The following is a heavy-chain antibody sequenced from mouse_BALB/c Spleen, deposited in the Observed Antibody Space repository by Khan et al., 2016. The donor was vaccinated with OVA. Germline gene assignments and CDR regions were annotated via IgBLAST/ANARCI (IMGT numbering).Heavy chain of an antibody. CDR3: VRGSGNSRFAY. CDR2: ISTYYGDA. Sequence: QVRLQQSGAELVRPGVSVKISCKGSGYTFTDFAMHWVKQSHAKSLEWIGVISTYYGDATNNQKFKGKATMTVDKSSSTAYRELARLTSEDSAIYYCVRGSGNSRFAYWGQGTLVTVSA. D-gene: IGHD1-3*01. CDR1: GYTFTDFA. V-gene: IGHV1S137*01. J-gene: IGHJ3*01.